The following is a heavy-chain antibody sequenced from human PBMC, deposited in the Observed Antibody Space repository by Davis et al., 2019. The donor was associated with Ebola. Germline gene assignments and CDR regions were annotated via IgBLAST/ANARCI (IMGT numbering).Heavy chain of an antibody. D-gene: IGHD2-8*02. CDR2: IYYSGST. Sequence: PSETLSLTCTVSGGSISSYYWSWIRQPPGKGLEWIGYIYYSGSTNHNPSLKSRVTISVDTSKNQFSLKLSSVTAADTAVYYGARERTGFNWFDPWGQGTLVTVSS. CDR3: ARERTGFNWFDP. CDR1: GGSISSYY. V-gene: IGHV4-59*12. J-gene: IGHJ5*02.